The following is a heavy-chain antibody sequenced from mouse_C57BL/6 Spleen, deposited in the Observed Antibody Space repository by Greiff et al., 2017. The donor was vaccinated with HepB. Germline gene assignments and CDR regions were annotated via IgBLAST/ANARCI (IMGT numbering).Heavy chain of an antibody. D-gene: IGHD1-1*01. CDR3: ASKGYYGSSYYAMDY. J-gene: IGHJ4*01. V-gene: IGHV1-81*01. CDR1: GYTFTSYG. CDR2: IYPRSGNT. Sequence: VKLVESGAELARPGASVKLSCKASGYTFTSYGISWVKQRTGQGLEWNGEIYPRSGNTYYNEKFKGKATLTADKSSSTAYMELRSLTSEDSAVYFCASKGYYGSSYYAMDYWGQGTSVTVSS.